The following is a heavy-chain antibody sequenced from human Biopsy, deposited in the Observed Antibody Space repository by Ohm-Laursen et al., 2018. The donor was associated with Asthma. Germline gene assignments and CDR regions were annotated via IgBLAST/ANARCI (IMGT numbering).Heavy chain of an antibody. V-gene: IGHV4-61*01. CDR3: AVYSSGGFDY. Sequence: TLSLTCAVAGGSVTSATFHWSWIRQPPGRGLEWVGYIYYSGSTNYNPSLKSRITISVDASKNQFSLKLNSVTAADTAIYYCAVYSSGGFDYWGQGSLVTVSS. CDR2: IYYSGST. CDR1: GGSVTSATFH. D-gene: IGHD6-6*01. J-gene: IGHJ4*02.